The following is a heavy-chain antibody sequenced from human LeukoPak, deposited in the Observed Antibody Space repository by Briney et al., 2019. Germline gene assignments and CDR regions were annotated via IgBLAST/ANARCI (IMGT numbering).Heavy chain of an antibody. CDR1: GYTFTSYG. Sequence: ASVKVSCKASGYTFTSYGINWVRQATGQGLEWMGWMNPNSGNTGYAQKFQGRVTMTRNTSISTAYMELSSLRSEDTAVYYCARGRGRYYDSSGNHWGQGTLVTVSS. CDR2: MNPNSGNT. J-gene: IGHJ5*02. D-gene: IGHD3-22*01. V-gene: IGHV1-8*02. CDR3: ARGRGRYYDSSGNH.